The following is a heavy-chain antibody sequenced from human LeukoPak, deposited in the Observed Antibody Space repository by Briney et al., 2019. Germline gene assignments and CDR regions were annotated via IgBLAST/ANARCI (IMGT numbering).Heavy chain of an antibody. CDR3: ARGSTYYESSGRVPFDY. Sequence: GGSLRLSCAASGFTFNTYTMNWVRQAPGKGLEWVSYISGSSGIIDYADSVRGRFTISRDNAKNSLYLQMNSLRAEDTAVYYCARGSTYYESSGRVPFDYWGQGTLVTVSS. J-gene: IGHJ4*02. V-gene: IGHV3-48*01. CDR1: GFTFNTYT. D-gene: IGHD3-22*01. CDR2: ISGSSGII.